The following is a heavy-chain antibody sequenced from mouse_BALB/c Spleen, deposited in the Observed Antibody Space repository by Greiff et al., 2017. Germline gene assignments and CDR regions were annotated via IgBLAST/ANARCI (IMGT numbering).Heavy chain of an antibody. J-gene: IGHJ4*01. CDR2: ISSGGSYT. Sequence: DVKLVESGGGLVKPGGSLKLSCAASGFTFSSYAMSWVRQTPEKRLEWVATISSGGSYTYYPDSVKGRFTISRDNAKNTLYLQMSSLRSEDTAMYYCARHEYGYAMDDWGQGTSVTATS. V-gene: IGHV5-9-3*01. D-gene: IGHD5-1*01. CDR3: ARHEYGYAMDD. CDR1: GFTFSSYA.